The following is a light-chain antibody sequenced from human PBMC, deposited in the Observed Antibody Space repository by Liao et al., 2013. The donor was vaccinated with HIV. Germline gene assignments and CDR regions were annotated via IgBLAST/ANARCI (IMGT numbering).Light chain of an antibody. J-gene: IGLJ3*02. CDR3: QAWDSSTRV. V-gene: IGLV3-1*01. CDR1: KLVNKY. Sequence: SYELTQPPSVSVSPGQTATITCSGDKLVNKYTCWYQHKSGQAPVLVIYQDDRRPSGVPERFSGSTSGSTATLTISGTQTLDEADYYCQAWDSSTRVFGGGTKLTVL. CDR2: QDD.